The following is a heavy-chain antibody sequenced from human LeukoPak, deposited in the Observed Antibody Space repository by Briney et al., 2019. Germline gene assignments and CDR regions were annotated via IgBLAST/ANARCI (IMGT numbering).Heavy chain of an antibody. CDR1: GGSISSSSYY. D-gene: IGHD3-22*01. Sequence: SETLSLTCTVSGGSISSSSYYWGWIRQPPGKGLEWIGSIYYSGSTYYNPSLKGRVTISVDTSKNQFSLKLSSVTAADTAVYYCATLPVDSSGYRTLDYWGQGTLVTVSS. V-gene: IGHV4-39*01. J-gene: IGHJ4*02. CDR2: IYYSGST. CDR3: ATLPVDSSGYRTLDY.